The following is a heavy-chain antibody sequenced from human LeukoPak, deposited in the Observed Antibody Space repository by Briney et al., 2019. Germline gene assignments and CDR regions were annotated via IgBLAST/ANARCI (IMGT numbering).Heavy chain of an antibody. Sequence: GGSLRLSCAASGFTFSSYWMTWVRQAPGKGLEWVANIRQDGSEKYYVDSVKGRFIISRDNAKNSLYLQMNSLRAEDTAVYYCARDARLVGATGYYFDYWGQGTLVTVSS. J-gene: IGHJ4*02. CDR3: ARDARLVGATGYYFDY. CDR1: GFTFSSYW. D-gene: IGHD1-26*01. V-gene: IGHV3-7*01. CDR2: IRQDGSEK.